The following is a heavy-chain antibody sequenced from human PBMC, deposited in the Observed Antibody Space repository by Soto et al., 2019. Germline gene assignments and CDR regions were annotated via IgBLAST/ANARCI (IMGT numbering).Heavy chain of an antibody. J-gene: IGHJ4*02. CDR2: ISKTSSNI. V-gene: IGHV3-21*01. Sequence: EMQLAESGGGLVKPGGSLRLSCRGSGFLFSSSTMTWVRQAPGKGLEWVSSISKTSSNIYYADSVKGRFTVSRDNAERSLFLHMNSLRAEDTAVYFCARDLGEMYAIWGQGTLVTVSS. CDR1: GFLFSSST. D-gene: IGHD2-8*01. CDR3: ARDLGEMYAI.